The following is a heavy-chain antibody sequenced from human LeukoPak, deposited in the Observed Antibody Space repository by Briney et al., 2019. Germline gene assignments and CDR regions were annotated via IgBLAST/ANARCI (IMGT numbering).Heavy chain of an antibody. Sequence: GGSLRLSCAASGFTFSSYEMNWVRQAPGKGLEWVSYISSSGSTIYYADSVKGRFTISRDHSKNTVFLQMNSLRDEDTALYYCARDLRATGSSGWYAGYYYGMDVWGQGTTVSVSS. V-gene: IGHV3-48*03. D-gene: IGHD6-19*01. CDR2: ISSSGSTI. J-gene: IGHJ6*02. CDR3: ARDLRATGSSGWYAGYYYGMDV. CDR1: GFTFSSYE.